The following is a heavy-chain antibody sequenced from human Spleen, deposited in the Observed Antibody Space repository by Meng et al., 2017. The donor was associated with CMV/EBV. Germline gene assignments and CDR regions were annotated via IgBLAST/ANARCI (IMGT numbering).Heavy chain of an antibody. Sequence: ASVKVSCKASGYTFTSYDINWVRQAPGQGLEWMGWISAYNGNTNYAQKLQGRVTMTTDTSTSTAYMELRSLRSDDTAVYYCARILSNTDYYGMDVWGQGTTVTVSS. CDR2: ISAYNGNT. D-gene: IGHD2-2*02. CDR1: GYTFTSYD. J-gene: IGHJ6*02. V-gene: IGHV1-18*01. CDR3: ARILSNTDYYGMDV.